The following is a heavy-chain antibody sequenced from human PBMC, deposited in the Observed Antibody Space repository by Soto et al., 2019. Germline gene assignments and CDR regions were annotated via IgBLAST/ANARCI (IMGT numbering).Heavy chain of an antibody. D-gene: IGHD2-21*02. Sequence: GGSLRLCCAASGFTFSSYSMNWVRQAPGKGLEWVSSISSSSSYIYYADSVKGRFTISRDNAKNSLYLQMNSLRAEDTAVYYCASEATAEDYYYYGMDVWGQGTTVTVSS. V-gene: IGHV3-21*01. CDR2: ISSSSSYI. CDR3: ASEATAEDYYYYGMDV. CDR1: GFTFSSYS. J-gene: IGHJ6*02.